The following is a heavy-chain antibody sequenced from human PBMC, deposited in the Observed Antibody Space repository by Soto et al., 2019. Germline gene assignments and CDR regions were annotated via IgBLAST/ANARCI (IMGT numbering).Heavy chain of an antibody. J-gene: IGHJ6*01. CDR3: ASSPRGPTLIAARRYGAV. CDR2: IIPIFGTA. CDR1: GGTFSSYA. Sequence: QVQLVQSGAEVKKPGSSVKVSCKASGGTFSSYAISWVRQAPGQGLEWMGGIIPIFGTANYAQKFQGRVTITADKSTSTAYMELSSLRSEDTAVYYCASSPRGPTLIAARRYGAVWGQGTTVTVSS. D-gene: IGHD6-6*01. V-gene: IGHV1-69*06.